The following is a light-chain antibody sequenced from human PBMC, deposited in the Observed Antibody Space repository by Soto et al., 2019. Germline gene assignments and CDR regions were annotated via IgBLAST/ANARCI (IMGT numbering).Light chain of an antibody. Sequence: TQSPTTLSVSPGERATLSCRASQSVSSSYLAWYQQKPGQAPRLLIYGASNRATGIPDRFSGSGSGTDFTLTISRLEPEDFAVYYCQQYGSSPWTFGQGTKVDIK. V-gene: IGKV3-20*01. CDR1: QSVSSSY. CDR2: GAS. J-gene: IGKJ1*01. CDR3: QQYGSSPWT.